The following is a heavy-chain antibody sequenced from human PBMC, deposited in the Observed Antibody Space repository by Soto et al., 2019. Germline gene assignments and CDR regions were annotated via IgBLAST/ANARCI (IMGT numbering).Heavy chain of an antibody. J-gene: IGHJ6*02. D-gene: IGHD1-26*01. CDR3: ASYCIVGATAGSDYYGMDV. CDR2: IYYSGST. V-gene: IGHV4-31*03. Sequence: QVQLQESGPGLVKPSQTLSLTCTVSGGSISSGGYSWSWFRQPPGKGLEWFGSIYYSGSTYYNPSLKSRVTISVDTSKNQFSLKLSSVTAADTAVYYCASYCIVGATAGSDYYGMDVWGQGTTVTVSS. CDR1: GGSISSGGYS.